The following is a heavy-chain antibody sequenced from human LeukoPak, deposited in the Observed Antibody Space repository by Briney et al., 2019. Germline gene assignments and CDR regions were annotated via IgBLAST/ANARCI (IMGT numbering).Heavy chain of an antibody. CDR2: IIPILGIA. V-gene: IGHV1-69*04. D-gene: IGHD2-21*02. CDR1: GGTFSSYA. CDR3: ARVYCGGHCPNWFDP. J-gene: IGHJ5*02. Sequence: GASVKVSCKASGGTFSSYAISWVRQAPGQGLEWMGRIIPILGIANYAQKFQGRVTITADKSTSTAYMELSSLRSEDTAVYYCARVYCGGHCPNWFDPWGQGTLVTVSS.